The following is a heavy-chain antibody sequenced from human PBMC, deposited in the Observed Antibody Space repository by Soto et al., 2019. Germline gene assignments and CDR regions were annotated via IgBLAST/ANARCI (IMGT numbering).Heavy chain of an antibody. J-gene: IGHJ6*02. CDR3: ARGDSTDCSNGVCSFFYNHDMDV. CDR2: INPKSGGT. D-gene: IGHD2-8*01. V-gene: IGHV1-2*04. CDR1: GYSFTDYH. Sequence: ASVKVSCKASGYSFTDYHIHWVRQAPGQGLEWLGRINPKSGGTSTAQKFQGWVTMTTDTSISTASMELTRLTSDDTAIYYCARGDSTDCSNGVCSFFYNHDMDVWGQGSTVTVSS.